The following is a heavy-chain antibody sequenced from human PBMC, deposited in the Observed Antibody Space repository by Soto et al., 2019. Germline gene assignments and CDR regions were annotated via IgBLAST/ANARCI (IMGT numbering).Heavy chain of an antibody. CDR3: AHKGPEDWPLDY. J-gene: IGHJ4*02. CDR2: IYWDDSK. CDR1: GFSLSTSGVG. D-gene: IGHD3-9*01. Sequence: QITLKESGPTLVRPTQTLTLTCAFSGFSLSTSGVGVGWIRQPPGKALEWLAVIYWDDSKHYSPSLRSRLTIIKDTSKNQVVLTMTNMDPMDTGNYYCAHKGPEDWPLDYWGQGTLVTVSS. V-gene: IGHV2-5*02.